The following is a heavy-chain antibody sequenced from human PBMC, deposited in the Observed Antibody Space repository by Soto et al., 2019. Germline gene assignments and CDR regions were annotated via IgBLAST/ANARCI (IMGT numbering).Heavy chain of an antibody. J-gene: IGHJ4*02. V-gene: IGHV3-7*01. D-gene: IGHD6-13*01. CDR3: ATAGSSKPHDW. Sequence: HPGVSLRLSCXASGFTFSTNWMSWVRQAPGKGLEWVANIKPDGSEKNYVDSVKGRFTISRDNAENSLYLQMNSLRVEDTAIYYCATAGSSKPHDWWGQGTLVTVSS. CDR2: IKPDGSEK. CDR1: GFTFSTNW.